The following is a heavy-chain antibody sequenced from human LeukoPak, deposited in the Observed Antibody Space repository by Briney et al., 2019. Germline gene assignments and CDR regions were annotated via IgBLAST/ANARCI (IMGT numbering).Heavy chain of an antibody. CDR3: ARAHITMVRGVQNWFDP. Sequence: GGSLRLSCAASGFTFSSYAMHWVRQAPGKGLEWVAVISYDGSNKYYADSVKGRFTISRDNSKNTLYLQMNSLRAEDTAVYYCARAHITMVRGVQNWFDPWGQGTLVTVSS. CDR1: GFTFSSYA. CDR2: ISYDGSNK. D-gene: IGHD3-10*01. J-gene: IGHJ5*02. V-gene: IGHV3-30-3*01.